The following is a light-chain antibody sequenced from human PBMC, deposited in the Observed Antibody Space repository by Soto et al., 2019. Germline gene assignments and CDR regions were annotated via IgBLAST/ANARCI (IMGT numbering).Light chain of an antibody. V-gene: IGLV2-14*01. J-gene: IGLJ1*01. CDR1: SSDVGAYNY. CDR3: FSFTTDWTHV. Sequence: QSVLTQPASVPGSPGQSITISCTGTSSDVGAYNYVSWFQQHPGKAPTLIISEVSNRPSGVSNRFSGSKSGNAASLTISGLQAEDEADCFCFSFTTDWTHVFGTGTKVTVL. CDR2: EVS.